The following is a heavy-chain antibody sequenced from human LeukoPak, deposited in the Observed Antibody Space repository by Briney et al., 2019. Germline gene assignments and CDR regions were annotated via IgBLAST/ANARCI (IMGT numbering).Heavy chain of an antibody. V-gene: IGHV4-39*01. CDR2: IYYSGST. CDR1: GGSISSSGYY. CDR3: AASHEFLEWLSHL. Sequence: SETLSLTCTVSGGSISSSGYYWGWIRQPPGKGLEWIGSIYYSGSTYYNPSLKSRVTISVDTSKNQFSLKLSSVTAADTAVYYCAASHEFLEWLSHLWGQGTLVTVSS. J-gene: IGHJ4*02. D-gene: IGHD3-3*01.